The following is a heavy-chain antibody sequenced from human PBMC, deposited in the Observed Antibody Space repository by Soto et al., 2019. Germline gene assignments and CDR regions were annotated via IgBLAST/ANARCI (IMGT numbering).Heavy chain of an antibody. CDR3: ARGRYQYCSGGSCYHFDY. CDR2: INPNSGGT. D-gene: IGHD2-15*01. Sequence: QVQLVQSGAEVKKPGASVKVSCKASGYTFTGYYMHWVRQAPGQRLEWMGWINPNSGGTNYAQKFQGWVTMTRDTSISTAYMELSRLRSDDTAVYYCARGRYQYCSGGSCYHFDYWGQGTLVTVSS. V-gene: IGHV1-2*04. CDR1: GYTFTGYY. J-gene: IGHJ4*02.